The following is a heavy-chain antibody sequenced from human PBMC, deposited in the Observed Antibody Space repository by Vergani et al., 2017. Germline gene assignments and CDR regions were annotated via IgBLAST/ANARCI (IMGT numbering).Heavy chain of an antibody. Sequence: EVQLLESGGGLVQPGGSLRLSCAASGFTFSSYWMSWVRQAPGKGLEWVSSISSSSSYIYYADSVKGRFTISRDNAKNSLYLQMNSLRAEDTAVYYCARDSSSLKYYYGMDIWGQGTTVTVSS. D-gene: IGHD6-6*01. CDR1: GFTFSSYW. CDR3: ARDSSSLKYYYGMDI. V-gene: IGHV3-21*01. CDR2: ISSSSSYI. J-gene: IGHJ6*02.